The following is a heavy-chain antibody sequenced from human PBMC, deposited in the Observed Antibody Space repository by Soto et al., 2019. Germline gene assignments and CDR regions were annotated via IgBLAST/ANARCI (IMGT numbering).Heavy chain of an antibody. Sequence: QVQLQESGPGLVKPSETLSLTCTVSGGSISSYYWSWIRQPPGKGLEWIGYIYYSGSTNYNPSLKSRVTISVDTSKNQFSLKLSSVTAADTAVYYCARGWGYCSSTSCYVWFDPWGQGTLVTVSS. D-gene: IGHD2-2*01. J-gene: IGHJ5*02. CDR2: IYYSGST. CDR3: ARGWGYCSSTSCYVWFDP. CDR1: GGSISSYY. V-gene: IGHV4-59*01.